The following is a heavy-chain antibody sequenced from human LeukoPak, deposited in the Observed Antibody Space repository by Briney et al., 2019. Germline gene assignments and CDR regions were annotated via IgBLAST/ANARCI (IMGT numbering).Heavy chain of an antibody. CDR1: GRSFSGYY. V-gene: IGHV4-34*01. D-gene: IGHD4-17*01. J-gene: IGHJ4*02. CDR3: ASNGYGLDY. Sequence: SETLSLTCAVYGRSFSGYYWSWIRQPPGKGLEWIGEINQSGNTNCKPSLKSRVTISVDTSKNQFSLKLSSVTAADTAVYYCASNGYGLDYWGQGTLVTVSS. CDR2: INQSGNT.